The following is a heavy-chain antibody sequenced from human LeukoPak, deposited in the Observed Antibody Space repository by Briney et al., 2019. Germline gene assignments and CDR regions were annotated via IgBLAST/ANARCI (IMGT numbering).Heavy chain of an antibody. CDR1: VGSISSSIYC. D-gene: IGHD5-12*01. J-gene: IGHJ4*02. CDR3: ARRSGGYDYNY. V-gene: IGHV4-39*01. Sequence: PSEILSLSSTVAVGSISSSIYCCGWIRQPPGKGLAWIGSIYYSGSTYYDPSLKRRVTISVDTSKNQFSLKLSSVTAADTAVYYCARRSGGYDYNYWGQGTLVTVSS. CDR2: IYYSGST.